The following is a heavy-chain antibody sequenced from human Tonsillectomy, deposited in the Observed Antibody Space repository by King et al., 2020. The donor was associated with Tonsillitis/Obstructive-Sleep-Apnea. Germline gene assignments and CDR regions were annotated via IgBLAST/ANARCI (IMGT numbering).Heavy chain of an antibody. Sequence: VQLVESGGGVVQPGRSLRLSCAASGFTFSSYAMHWVRQAPGKGLEWVAGISYDGRNKYYADSVKGRFTISRDNSKNTLYLQMNRLRAEDTAVYYCARDPELREINMIVVVIPGAFDIWGQGTMVTVSS. CDR1: GFTFSSYA. CDR2: ISYDGRNK. D-gene: IGHD3-22*01. CDR3: ARDPELREINMIVVVIPGAFDI. J-gene: IGHJ3*02. V-gene: IGHV3-30*04.